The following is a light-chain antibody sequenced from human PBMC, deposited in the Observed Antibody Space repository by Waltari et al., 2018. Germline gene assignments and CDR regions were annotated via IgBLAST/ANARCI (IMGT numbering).Light chain of an antibody. Sequence: EIVLTQSPATLSLSPGQTATLSCRASQRVRSYLACYQQKPGQPPRLLIYDASNRATGIPARFSGSGSGTDFTLTISSLEPEDFAVYYCQQRSNWPPGTFGPGTKVDIK. CDR3: QQRSNWPPGT. V-gene: IGKV3-11*01. CDR1: QRVRSY. CDR2: DAS. J-gene: IGKJ3*01.